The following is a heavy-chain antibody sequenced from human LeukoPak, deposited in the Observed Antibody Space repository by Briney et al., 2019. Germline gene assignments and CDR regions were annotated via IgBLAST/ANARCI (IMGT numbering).Heavy chain of an antibody. CDR2: IYRSGST. CDR3: ARGYYDSSGYSEPFQH. J-gene: IGHJ1*01. V-gene: IGHV4-61*09. Sequence: KPSETLSLTCTVSGDSISSGSYYWSWIRQPAGKGLEWIGHIYRSGSTNYNASLKSRVTISVDTSKNQFSLKLSSVTAADTAVYYCARGYYDSSGYSEPFQHWGQGTLVTVPS. CDR1: GDSISSGSYY. D-gene: IGHD3-22*01.